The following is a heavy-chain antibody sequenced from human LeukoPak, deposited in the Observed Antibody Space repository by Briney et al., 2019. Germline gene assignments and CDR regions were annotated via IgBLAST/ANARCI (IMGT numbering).Heavy chain of an antibody. V-gene: IGHV3-23*01. J-gene: IGHJ4*02. CDR2: ISGSRNNT. CDR3: ARSHSGDDY. Sequence: GGSPRLSCAASGFTFSSYAMAWVRQAPGKGLEWVSAISGSRNNTYYADSVKGRFTISRDNSKNSLYLQMNSLRAEDTAVYYCARSHSGDDYWGQGTLVTVSS. CDR1: GFTFSSYA. D-gene: IGHD2-21*01.